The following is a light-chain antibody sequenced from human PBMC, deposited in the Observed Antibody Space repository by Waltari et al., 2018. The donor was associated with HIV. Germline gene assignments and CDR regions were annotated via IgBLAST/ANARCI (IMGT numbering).Light chain of an antibody. CDR3: QQSYSAPWT. Sequence: DIQMTQSPSFLSASVGDRVTITCRASQYISSYVNWYQKEPGKAPKLLIYVAATLQSGVPSRFSGSGSGTDHTLTISSLQPEDFAIYYCQQSYSAPWTFGQGTKVEIK. CDR2: VAA. J-gene: IGKJ1*01. V-gene: IGKV1-39*01. CDR1: QYISSY.